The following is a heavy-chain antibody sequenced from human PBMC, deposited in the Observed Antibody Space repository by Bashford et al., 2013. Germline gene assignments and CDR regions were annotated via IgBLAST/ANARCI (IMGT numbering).Heavy chain of an antibody. Sequence: SETLSLTCPVSGGSIISTFYYWSWVRQPPGKGLEWIGSISYNGNTYKNPSLKSRVIMSVDTSKSQFSLRLTSVTAADTAVYFCAKTGDCSSAGCYRPFDYWGQGTLVTVSS. J-gene: IGHJ4*02. CDR3: AKTGDCSSAGCYRPFDY. CDR1: GGSIISTFYY. CDR2: ISYNGNT. D-gene: IGHD2-2*01. V-gene: IGHV4-39*01.